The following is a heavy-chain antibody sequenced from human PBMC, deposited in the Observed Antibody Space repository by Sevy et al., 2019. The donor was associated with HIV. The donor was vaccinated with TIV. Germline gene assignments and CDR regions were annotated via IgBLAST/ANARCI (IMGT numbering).Heavy chain of an antibody. CDR3: ATAPGYYDSAPFDY. J-gene: IGHJ4*02. Sequence: GGSLRLSCAVSGFTFSNAWMNWVRQAPGTGLQWVGLIKSKIDGETTDYVAPVKGRFTISRDDSTNTLYLQMNSLKTEDTGVYYCATAPGYYDSAPFDYWVPGTLVTVSS. D-gene: IGHD3-22*01. V-gene: IGHV3-15*01. CDR2: IKSKIDGETT. CDR1: GFTFSNAW.